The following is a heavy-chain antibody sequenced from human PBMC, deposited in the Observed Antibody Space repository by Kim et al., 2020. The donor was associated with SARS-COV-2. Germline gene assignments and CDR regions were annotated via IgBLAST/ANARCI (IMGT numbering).Heavy chain of an antibody. J-gene: IGHJ4*02. Sequence: GGSLRLSCAASGFTFSNYWMIWVRQAPGKGLEWVANIKHDGSDKYYVDSVRGRFTISRDNAKNSVYLQMNSLRAEDTAEYYCARGSGPGDSWGQGTLVTVSS. CDR3: ARGSGPGDS. CDR2: IKHDGSDK. D-gene: IGHD6-19*01. CDR1: GFTFSNYW. V-gene: IGHV3-7*01.